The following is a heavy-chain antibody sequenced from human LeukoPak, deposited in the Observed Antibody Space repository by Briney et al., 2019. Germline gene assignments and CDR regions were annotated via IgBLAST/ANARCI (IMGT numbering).Heavy chain of an antibody. D-gene: IGHD3-10*01. CDR3: AKDLRITMVRGVVDAFDI. J-gene: IGHJ3*02. CDR1: GFTFSSYG. Sequence: GGSLRLSCAASGFTFSSYGTSWVRQAPGKGLEWVSAISGSGGSTYYADSVKGRFTISRDNSKNTLNLQMNSLSAEDTAVYYCAKDLRITMVRGVVDAFDIWGQGTMVTVSS. V-gene: IGHV3-23*01. CDR2: ISGSGGST.